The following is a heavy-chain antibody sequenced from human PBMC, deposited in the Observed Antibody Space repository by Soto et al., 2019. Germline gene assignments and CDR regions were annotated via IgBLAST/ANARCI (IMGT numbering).Heavy chain of an antibody. V-gene: IGHV3-23*01. CDR3: AKDQGRLLWFGELSESPDALDI. CDR1: GFTFSSYA. D-gene: IGHD3-10*01. CDR2: ISGSGGSK. Sequence: GGSLRLSCAASGFTFSSYAMSWVRQAPGKGLEWVSAISGSGGSKYYADSVKGRFTISRDNSKNTLYLQMNSLRAEDTAVYYCAKDQGRLLWFGELSESPDALDIWGQGTMVTVSS. J-gene: IGHJ3*02.